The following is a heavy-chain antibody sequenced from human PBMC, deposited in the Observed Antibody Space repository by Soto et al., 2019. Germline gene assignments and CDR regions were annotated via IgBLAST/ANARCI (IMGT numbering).Heavy chain of an antibody. Sequence: ASVKVSCKXSGYTFTSYDINWVRQATGQGLEWMGWMNPNSGNTGYAQKFQGRVTMTRNTSISTAYMELSSLRSEDTAVYYSARVSHSSSSWYLYFDYWGQGTLVTVSS. CDR2: MNPNSGNT. J-gene: IGHJ4*02. CDR3: ARVSHSSSSWYLYFDY. V-gene: IGHV1-8*01. CDR1: GYTFTSYD. D-gene: IGHD6-13*01.